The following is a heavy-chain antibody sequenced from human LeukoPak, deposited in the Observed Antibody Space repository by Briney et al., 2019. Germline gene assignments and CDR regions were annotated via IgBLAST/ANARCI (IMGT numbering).Heavy chain of an antibody. Sequence: GGSLRLSCAASGFTFSDSYMTWVRQAPGKGVEWVAYISGSGHDINYSDSVKGRFTISRDNAKNTLYLQMNSLRAEDTAVYYCARGGKYYYDSSGPTLDYWGQGTLVTVSS. CDR2: ISGSGHDI. J-gene: IGHJ4*02. CDR3: ARGGKYYYDSSGPTLDY. V-gene: IGHV3-11*06. D-gene: IGHD3-22*01. CDR1: GFTFSDSY.